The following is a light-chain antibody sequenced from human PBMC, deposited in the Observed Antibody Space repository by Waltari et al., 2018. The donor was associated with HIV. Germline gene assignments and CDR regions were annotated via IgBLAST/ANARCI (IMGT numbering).Light chain of an antibody. V-gene: IGLV1-51*01. J-gene: IGLJ2*01. CDR1: TPNIGHNS. CDR2: DNN. CDR3: GTWDSSLNTPV. Sequence: QPVLTRPPSVSAAPGRSVTITCPGSTPNIGHNSVSWYQQIPGTAPKLLIYDNNKRPSGIPERFSGSKSATSATLGITGLQTGDEAEYFCGTWDSSLNTPVFGGGSRLTVL.